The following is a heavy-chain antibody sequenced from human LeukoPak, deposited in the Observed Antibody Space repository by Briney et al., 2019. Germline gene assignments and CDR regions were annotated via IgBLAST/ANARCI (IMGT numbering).Heavy chain of an antibody. J-gene: IGHJ5*02. D-gene: IGHD6-6*01. CDR3: ARFSEYSRSFDP. V-gene: IGHV4-59*01. CDR1: GGSISSYY. Sequence: SETLSLTCTVSGGSISSYYWSWIRQSPGKGLEWIGYIYYSGSTNYNLSLKSRVTISVDTNKEQFSLKVNSVTAADTAVYYCARFSEYSRSFDPWGQGALVTVSS. CDR2: IYYSGST.